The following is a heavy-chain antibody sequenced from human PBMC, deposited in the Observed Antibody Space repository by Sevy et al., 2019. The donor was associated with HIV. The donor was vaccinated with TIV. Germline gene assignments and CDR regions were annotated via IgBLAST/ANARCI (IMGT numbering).Heavy chain of an antibody. Sequence: SETLSLTCAVYGGSFSGYYWSWIRQPPGKGLEWIGEINHSGNTNYNPSLKSRVTISVDTSKNQFSLKLSSVTAADTAVYYCARGAGYSGYANYFDYWGQGTLVTVSS. CDR2: INHSGNT. V-gene: IGHV4-34*01. D-gene: IGHD5-12*01. J-gene: IGHJ4*02. CDR1: GGSFSGYY. CDR3: ARGAGYSGYANYFDY.